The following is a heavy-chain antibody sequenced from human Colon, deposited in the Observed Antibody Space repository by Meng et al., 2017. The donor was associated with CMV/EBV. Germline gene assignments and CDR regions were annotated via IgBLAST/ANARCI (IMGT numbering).Heavy chain of an antibody. Sequence: GESLKISCAASGFTFSSYAMHWVRQAPGKGLEWVAVISYDGSNKYYADSVKGRFTISRDNSKNTLYLQMNSLRAEDTAVYYCARKSIAARHFDYWGQGTLVIVSS. CDR2: ISYDGSNK. CDR1: GFTFSSYA. J-gene: IGHJ4*02. CDR3: ARKSIAARHFDY. D-gene: IGHD6-6*01. V-gene: IGHV3-30*04.